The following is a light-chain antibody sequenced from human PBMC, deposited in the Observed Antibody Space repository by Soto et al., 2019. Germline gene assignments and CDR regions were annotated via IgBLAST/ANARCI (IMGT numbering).Light chain of an antibody. CDR3: CLYVGATTYV. CDR1: SGYVGTYSL. J-gene: IGLJ1*01. V-gene: IGLV2-23*01. Sequence: QSALAQPASVSGSPGQSITISCTGASGYVGTYSLVSWYQQHPGKAPKVVMYEGHKRPSGVPDRFSGSTSVNTASLTISGLQTDDEADYYCCLYVGATTYVFGTGTKLTVL. CDR2: EGH.